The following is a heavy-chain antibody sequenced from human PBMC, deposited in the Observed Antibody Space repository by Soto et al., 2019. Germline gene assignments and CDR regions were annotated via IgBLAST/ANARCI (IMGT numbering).Heavy chain of an antibody. D-gene: IGHD3-22*01. CDR1: GYTFTSYG. CDR2: ISAYNGNT. V-gene: IGHV1-18*01. J-gene: IGHJ5*02. Sequence: QVPLVQSGAEVKKPGASVKVSCKASGYTFTSYGISWVRQAPGQGLEWMGWISAYNGNTNYAQKLQGRVTMTTDTSTSTAYMELRSLRSDDTAVYYCARRVNYDSSGSHFDPWGQGTLVTVSS. CDR3: ARRVNYDSSGSHFDP.